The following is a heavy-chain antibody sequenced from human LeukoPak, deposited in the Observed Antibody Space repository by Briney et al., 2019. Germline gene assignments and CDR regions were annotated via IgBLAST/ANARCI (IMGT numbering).Heavy chain of an antibody. CDR3: AKDYRYYGSGSHMDV. V-gene: IGHV3-21*01. J-gene: IGHJ6*03. CDR2: ISSSSSYI. CDR1: GFTFSSYS. D-gene: IGHD3-10*01. Sequence: PGGSLRLSCAASGFTFSSYSMNWVRQAPGKGLEWVSSISSSSSYIYYADSVKGRFTISRDNAKNSLYLQMNSLRAEDTAVYDCAKDYRYYGSGSHMDVWGKGTTVTISS.